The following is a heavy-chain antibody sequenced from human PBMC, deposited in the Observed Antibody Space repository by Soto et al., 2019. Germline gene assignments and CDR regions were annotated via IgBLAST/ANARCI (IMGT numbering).Heavy chain of an antibody. CDR1: GYTFTSYD. CDR3: ARGHYDYIWGSYRFSQDAFDI. Sequence: QVQLVQSGAEVKKPGASVKVSCKASGYTFTSYDINWVRQATGQGLEWMGWMNPNSGNTGYAQKFQGRVTMTRNTSISTAYMGLSSLRSEDTAVYYCARGHYDYIWGSYRFSQDAFDIWGQGTMVTVSS. V-gene: IGHV1-8*01. D-gene: IGHD3-16*02. CDR2: MNPNSGNT. J-gene: IGHJ3*02.